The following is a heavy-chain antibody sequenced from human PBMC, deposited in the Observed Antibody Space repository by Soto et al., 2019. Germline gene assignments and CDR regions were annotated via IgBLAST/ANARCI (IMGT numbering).Heavy chain of an antibody. CDR3: ARSVPGYCSGGSCYWFDP. V-gene: IGHV1-69*01. Sequence: QVQLVQSGAEVKKPGSSVKVSCKASGGTFSSCAISWVRQAPGQGLEWMGGIIPIFGTANYAQKFQGRVTITADESTSTAYMELSSLRSEDTAVYYCARSVPGYCSGGSCYWFDPWGQGTLVTVSS. J-gene: IGHJ5*02. CDR1: GGTFSSCA. D-gene: IGHD2-15*01. CDR2: IIPIFGTA.